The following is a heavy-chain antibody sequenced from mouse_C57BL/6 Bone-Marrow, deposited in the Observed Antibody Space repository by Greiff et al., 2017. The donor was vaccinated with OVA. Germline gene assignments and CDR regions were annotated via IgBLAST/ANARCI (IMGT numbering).Heavy chain of an antibody. CDR2: IRSKSNNYAT. CDR1: GFSFNTYA. Sequence: EVQRVESGGGLVQPKGSLKLSCAASGFSFNTYAMNWVRQAPGKGLEWVARIRSKSNNYATYYADSVKDRFTISRDDSESMLYLQMNNLKTEDTAMYYCVRQGDYDDFDYWGQGTTLTVSS. J-gene: IGHJ2*01. V-gene: IGHV10-1*01. CDR3: VRQGDYDDFDY. D-gene: IGHD2-4*01.